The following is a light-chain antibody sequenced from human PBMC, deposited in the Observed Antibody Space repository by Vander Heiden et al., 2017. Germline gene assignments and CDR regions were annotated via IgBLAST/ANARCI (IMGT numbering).Light chain of an antibody. V-gene: IGLV2-23*01. J-gene: IGLJ1*01. Sequence: QSALTPPASASGSPGQSITIACTGTSSDVGSYNHVSWYQQHPGKAPKLMIYEGSKRPSGVSNRFSGSKSGKTATLTISGLQAEDEADYYCCSYAGSSTFVFGTGTKVTGL. CDR2: EGS. CDR3: CSYAGSSTFV. CDR1: SSDVGSYNH.